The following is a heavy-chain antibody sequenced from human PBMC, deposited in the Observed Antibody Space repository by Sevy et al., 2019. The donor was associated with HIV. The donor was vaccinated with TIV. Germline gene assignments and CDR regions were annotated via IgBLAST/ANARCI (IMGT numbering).Heavy chain of an antibody. CDR3: ARDLRRRGYTDGSFDY. CDR2: INPKSGGS. D-gene: IGHD5-12*01. V-gene: IGHV1-2*02. J-gene: IGHJ4*02. CDR1: GYTFTGQY. Sequence: ASVKVSCKASGYTFTGQYIHWVRQAPGQGLEWMGWINPKSGGSNYAEEFQGRVTMTRDTSISTAYMELSGLTSDDTAVYYCARDLRRRGYTDGSFDYWGQGTLVTVS.